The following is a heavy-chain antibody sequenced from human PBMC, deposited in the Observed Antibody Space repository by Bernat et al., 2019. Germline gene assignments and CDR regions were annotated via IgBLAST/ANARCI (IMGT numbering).Heavy chain of an antibody. J-gene: IGHJ4*02. V-gene: IGHV3-23*01. Sequence: EVQLLVSGGGLVQPGGSLRLSCAASGFTFSSYAMTWLRQAPGKGLGWVPVITNRRDMTFYAVSVKGRFTISRDNSKNTLSLQMNSLGAEDAAVYYCARFTTQRWRGLDSWGQGTLVTVSS. CDR1: GFTFSSYA. CDR2: ITNRRDMT. D-gene: IGHD6-19*01. CDR3: ARFTTQRWRGLDS.